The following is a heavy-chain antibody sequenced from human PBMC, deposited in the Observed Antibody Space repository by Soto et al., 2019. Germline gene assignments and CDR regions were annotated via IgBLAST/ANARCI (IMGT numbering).Heavy chain of an antibody. D-gene: IGHD3-22*01. CDR2: IYYSGST. CDR3: ARGMGYDSSGYYYGY. Sequence: PSETLSLTCTVSGGSISSYYWSWIRQPPGKRLEWIGYIYYSGSTNYNPSLKSRVTISVDTSKNQFSLKLSSVTAADTAVYYCARGMGYDSSGYYYGYWGQGTLVTVSS. J-gene: IGHJ4*02. V-gene: IGHV4-59*01. CDR1: GGSISSYY.